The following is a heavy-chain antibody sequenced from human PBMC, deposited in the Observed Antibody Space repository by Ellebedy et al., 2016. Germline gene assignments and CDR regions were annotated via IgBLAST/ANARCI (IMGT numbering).Heavy chain of an antibody. Sequence: GGSLRLSXAASGFTFDDYAMHWVRQAPGKGLEWVSGISWNSGSIGYADSVKGRFTISRDNAKNSLYLQMNSLRAEDTALYYCATEFGVRAFDIWGQGTMVTVSS. D-gene: IGHD3-10*01. CDR2: ISWNSGSI. CDR3: ATEFGVRAFDI. J-gene: IGHJ3*02. CDR1: GFTFDDYA. V-gene: IGHV3-9*01.